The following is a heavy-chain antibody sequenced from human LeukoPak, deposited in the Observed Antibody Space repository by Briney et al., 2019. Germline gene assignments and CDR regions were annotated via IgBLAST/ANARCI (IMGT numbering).Heavy chain of an antibody. J-gene: IGHJ6*04. CDR2: IYSGGST. CDR3: ARVRRVVRGVFDV. D-gene: IGHD3-10*01. V-gene: IGHV3-66*02. Sequence: GRSLRLSCAASGFTVSSNYMSWVRQAPGKGLEWVSVIYSGGSTYYADSVKGRFTISRDNSKNTLYLQMNSLRAEDTAVYYCARVRRVVRGVFDVWGKGTTVTVSS. CDR1: GFTVSSNY.